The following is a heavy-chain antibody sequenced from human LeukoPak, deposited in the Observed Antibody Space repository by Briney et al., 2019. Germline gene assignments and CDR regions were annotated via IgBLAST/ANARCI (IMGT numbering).Heavy chain of an antibody. V-gene: IGHV4-39*01. CDR2: IYYSGST. J-gene: IGHJ4*02. CDR3: TRLSKGRYFDYIFDY. Sequence: SETLSLTCTVSGGSVSSTEFYWGWLRQPPGKGLQWVGNIYYSGSTYYNPSLTGRVTMSVDTSKNQFSLKMPSVTAADTAVYYCTRLSKGRYFDYIFDYWGQGSLVTVSS. CDR1: GGSVSSTEFY. D-gene: IGHD3-9*01.